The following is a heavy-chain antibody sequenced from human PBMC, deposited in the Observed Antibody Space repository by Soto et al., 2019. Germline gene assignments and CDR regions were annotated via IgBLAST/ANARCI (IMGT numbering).Heavy chain of an antibody. CDR2: IYNSGST. J-gene: IGHJ4*02. Sequence: QVQLQESGPGLVKPSETLSLTCTVSGGSISSGTYYWSWIRQPPGKGLEWIGYIYNSGSTNYNPSLKSRVTISVDTSKNHFSLKLNSVTAADTAVYYCARLGDYNWNYFDYWGQGTLVTVSS. V-gene: IGHV4-61*03. CDR1: GGSISSGTYY. CDR3: ARLGDYNWNYFDY. D-gene: IGHD1-20*01.